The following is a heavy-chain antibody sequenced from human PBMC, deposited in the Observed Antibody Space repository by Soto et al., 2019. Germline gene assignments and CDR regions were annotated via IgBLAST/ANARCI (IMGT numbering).Heavy chain of an antibody. V-gene: IGHV4-39*01. CDR3: ARHNRISAELDY. J-gene: IGHJ4*02. CDR1: GGSISSSSYY. CDR2: IYYSGST. Sequence: QLQLQESGPGLVKPSETLSLTCTVSGGSISSSSYYWGWIRQPPGKGLEWIGSIYYSGSTYYNPSLKSRVTISVDTSKNQFSLKLSSVTAADTAVYYCARHNRISAELDYWGQGTLVTVSS.